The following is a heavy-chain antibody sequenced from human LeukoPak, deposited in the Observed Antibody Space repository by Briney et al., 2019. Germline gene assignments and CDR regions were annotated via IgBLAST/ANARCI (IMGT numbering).Heavy chain of an antibody. CDR1: GYTFTTDY. D-gene: IGHD3-22*01. CDR2: ISAYNGNT. Sequence: GASVKVSCKASGYTFTTDYIHWVRQAPGQGLEWMGWISAYNGNTNYAQKLQGRVTMTTDTSTSTAYMELRSLRSDDTAVYYCARDLTPYYDSSGYSPSLYGMDVWGQGTTVTVSS. V-gene: IGHV1-18*04. CDR3: ARDLTPYYDSSGYSPSLYGMDV. J-gene: IGHJ6*02.